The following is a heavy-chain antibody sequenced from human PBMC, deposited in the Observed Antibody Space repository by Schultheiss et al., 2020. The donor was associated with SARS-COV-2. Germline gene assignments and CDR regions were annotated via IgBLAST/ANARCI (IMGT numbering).Heavy chain of an antibody. Sequence: SVKVSCKASGGTFSSYAISWVRQAPGQGLEWMGGIIPIFGTANYAQKFQGRVTITADESTSTAYMELSSLRSEDTAVYYCARPTTVVTPYYYYYGMDVWGQGTTVTVSS. CDR2: IIPIFGTA. CDR3: ARPTTVVTPYYYYYGMDV. V-gene: IGHV1-69*13. CDR1: GGTFSSYA. D-gene: IGHD4-23*01. J-gene: IGHJ6*02.